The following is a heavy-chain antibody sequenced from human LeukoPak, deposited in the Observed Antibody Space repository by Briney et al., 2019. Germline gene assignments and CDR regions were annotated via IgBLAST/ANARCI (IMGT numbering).Heavy chain of an antibody. D-gene: IGHD2-15*01. V-gene: IGHV1-2*06. J-gene: IGHJ5*02. CDR3: ASPSHYCSGGSCLSNWFDP. CDR2: INPTNGVT. CDR1: GYTFTGYY. Sequence: ASVKVSCKASGYTFTGYYIHWVRQAPGQGVEWMGRINPTNGVTDYAQRFQGRVTMTRDTSISTAYMELTSLRSDDTAVYYCASPSHYCSGGSCLSNWFDPWGQGTLVTVAS.